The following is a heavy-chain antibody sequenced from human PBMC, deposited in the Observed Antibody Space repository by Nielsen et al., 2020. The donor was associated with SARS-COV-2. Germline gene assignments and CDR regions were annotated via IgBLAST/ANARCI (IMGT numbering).Heavy chain of an antibody. CDR2: INHSGST. CDR3: ASRGTTVTQTLDY. Sequence: SETLSLTCTVSGGSVSSGYYWSWIRQPPGKGLEWIGEINHSGSTNYNPFLKSRVTISVDTSKNQFSLKLSSVTAADTAVYYCASRGTTVTQTLDYWGQGTLVTVSS. CDR1: GGSVSSGYY. D-gene: IGHD4-17*01. J-gene: IGHJ4*02. V-gene: IGHV4-34*01.